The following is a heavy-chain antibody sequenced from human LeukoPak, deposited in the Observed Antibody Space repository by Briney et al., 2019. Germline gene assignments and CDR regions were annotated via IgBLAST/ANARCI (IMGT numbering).Heavy chain of an antibody. CDR2: ISAYNGNT. CDR3: ARASPLPGIAAAGTLGY. CDR1: GYTFTSYG. Sequence: GASVKVSCKASGYTFTSYGISWVRQAPGQGPEWMGWISAYNGNTNYAQKLQGRVTMTTDTSTSTAHMELRSLRSDDTAVYYCARASPLPGIAAAGTLGYWGQGTLVTVSS. V-gene: IGHV1-18*01. D-gene: IGHD6-13*01. J-gene: IGHJ4*02.